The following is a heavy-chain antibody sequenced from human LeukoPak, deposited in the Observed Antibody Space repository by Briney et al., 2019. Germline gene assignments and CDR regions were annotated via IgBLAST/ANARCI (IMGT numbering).Heavy chain of an antibody. D-gene: IGHD2-2*01. V-gene: IGHV4-61*02. Sequence: SETLSLTCTVSGGSISSGSYYWSWIRQPAGKGLEWIGRIYTSGSTNYNPSLKSRVTISVDTSKNQFSLKLSSVTAADTAVYYCARDYCPGSTSCLGVAFDIWGQGAMVTVSS. CDR1: GGSISSGSYY. CDR3: ARDYCPGSTSCLGVAFDI. J-gene: IGHJ3*02. CDR2: IYTSGST.